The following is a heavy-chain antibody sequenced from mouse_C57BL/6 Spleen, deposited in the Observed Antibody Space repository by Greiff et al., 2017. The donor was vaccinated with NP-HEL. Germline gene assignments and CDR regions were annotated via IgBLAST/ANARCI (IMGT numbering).Heavy chain of an antibody. J-gene: IGHJ4*01. V-gene: IGHV1-61*01. CDR3: AMGRPSRGYYYAMDY. CDR1: GYTFTSYW. Sequence: VQLQQPGAELVRPGSSVKLSCKASGYTFTSYWMDWVKQRPGQGLEWIGNIYPSDSETHYNQKFKDKATLTVDKSSSTAYMQLSSLTAEDAAVYDCAMGRPSRGYYYAMDYWGQGTSVTVSS. CDR2: IYPSDSET.